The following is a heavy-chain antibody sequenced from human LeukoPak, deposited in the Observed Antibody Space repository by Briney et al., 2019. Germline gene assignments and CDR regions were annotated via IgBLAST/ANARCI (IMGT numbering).Heavy chain of an antibody. CDR2: INHSGST. J-gene: IGHJ4*02. Sequence: SETLSLTCAVYGGSFSGYYWSWIRQPPGKGLEWIGEINHSGSTNYNPSLKSRVTISVDTSKNQFSLKLSSVTAADTAVYYCARGRYYDILTGQYYFDYWSQGTLVTVSS. D-gene: IGHD3-9*01. CDR3: ARGRYYDILTGQYYFDY. CDR1: GGSFSGYY. V-gene: IGHV4-34*01.